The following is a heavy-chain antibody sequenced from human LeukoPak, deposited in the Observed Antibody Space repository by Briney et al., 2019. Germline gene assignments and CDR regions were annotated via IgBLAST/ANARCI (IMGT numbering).Heavy chain of an antibody. CDR2: INHSGST. CDR1: GGSFSGYY. J-gene: IGHJ2*01. Sequence: KPSETLSLTCAVYGGSFSGYYWSWIRQPPGKGLEWIGEINHSGSTNYNPSLKSRVTISVDTSKNQFSLRLSSVTAADTAVYYCARVLEGSSGQHWYFDLWGRGTLVTVSP. V-gene: IGHV4-34*01. CDR3: ARVLEGSSGQHWYFDL. D-gene: IGHD6-19*01.